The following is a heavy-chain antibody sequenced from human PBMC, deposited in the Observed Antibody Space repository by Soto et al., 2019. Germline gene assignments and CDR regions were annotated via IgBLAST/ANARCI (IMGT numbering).Heavy chain of an antibody. V-gene: IGHV3-73*01. J-gene: IGHJ6*03. CDR3: TRLRGYSGYDTHDDYYYYYMDV. CDR1: GFTFSGSA. Sequence: EVQLVESGGGLVQPGGSLKLSCAAAGFTFSGSAMHWVRQASGKGLEWVGRIRSKANSYATAYAASVKGRFTISRDDSKNTAYLQMNSLKTDDTAVYYCTRLRGYSGYDTHDDYYYYYMDVWGKGTTVTVSS. D-gene: IGHD5-12*01. CDR2: IRSKANSYAT.